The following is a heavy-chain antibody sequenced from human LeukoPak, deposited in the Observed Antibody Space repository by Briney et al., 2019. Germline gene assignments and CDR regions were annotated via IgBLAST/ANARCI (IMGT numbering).Heavy chain of an antibody. CDR3: ARGHTSGSPRRAFDI. CDR1: GFTFSSYW. J-gene: IGHJ3*02. V-gene: IGHV3-74*01. CDR2: INSDGSTT. D-gene: IGHD3-10*01. Sequence: GGSLRPSCAASGFTFSSYWMHWVRQAPGKGLVWVSRINSDGSTTNYADSVKGRFTISRDNAQNTLYLQMNSLRVEDTAVYYCARGHTSGSPRRAFDIWGQGTMVTVS.